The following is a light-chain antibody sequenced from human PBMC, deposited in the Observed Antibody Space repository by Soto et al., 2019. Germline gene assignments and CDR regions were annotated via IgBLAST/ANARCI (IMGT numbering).Light chain of an antibody. CDR1: QSVSSN. J-gene: IGKJ5*01. CDR2: GAS. Sequence: EIVMTQSPATLSVSPGERATLSCRASQSVSSNLAWYQQKPGLAPRLLIFGASTRATGIPARFSGSGSGTEFILTISSLQTEDFAVYYCQQYNNWPITFGQVTRLEIK. V-gene: IGKV3-15*01. CDR3: QQYNNWPIT.